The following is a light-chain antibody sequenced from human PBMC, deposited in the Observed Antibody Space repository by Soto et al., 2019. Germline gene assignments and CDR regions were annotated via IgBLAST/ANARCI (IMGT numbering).Light chain of an antibody. CDR3: QQSYSTSGA. CDR1: QSISFW. J-gene: IGKJ1*01. V-gene: IGKV1-5*01. CDR2: DAS. Sequence: DIQMSQAPSTLSAAGGDRVTVAGRASQSISFWWAWYQQIPGRAPNLLSYDASILESGVPSRFSGSGSGTDFTLTMSSLQPEDFATYYCQQSYSTSGAFGQRT.